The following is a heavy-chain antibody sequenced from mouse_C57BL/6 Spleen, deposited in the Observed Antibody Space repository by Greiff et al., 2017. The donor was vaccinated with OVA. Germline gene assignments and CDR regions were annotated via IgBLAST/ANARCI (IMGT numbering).Heavy chain of an antibody. J-gene: IGHJ4*01. Sequence: QVQLQQPGAELVRPGSSVKLSCKASGYTFTSYWMDWVKQRPGQGLEWIGNIYPSDSETHYNPKFKDKATLTVDKSSSTAYMQLSSLTSEDSAVYYCARGIAMDYWGQGTSVTVSS. CDR2: IYPSDSET. V-gene: IGHV1-61*01. CDR1: GYTFTSYW. CDR3: ARGIAMDY.